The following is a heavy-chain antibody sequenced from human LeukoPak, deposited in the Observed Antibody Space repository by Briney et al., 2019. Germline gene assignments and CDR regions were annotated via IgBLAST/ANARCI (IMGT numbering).Heavy chain of an antibody. J-gene: IGHJ4*02. CDR3: ARGGYCTNGVCYLDY. Sequence: SETLSLTCTVSGGSISSYYWSWIRQPPGKGLEWIGYIYYSGSTNYNPSLKSRVTISVDTSKNQFSLKLSSVTAADTAVYYCARGGYCTNGVCYLDYWGQGTLVTVSS. CDR2: IYYSGST. V-gene: IGHV4-59*12. CDR1: GGSISSYY. D-gene: IGHD2-8*01.